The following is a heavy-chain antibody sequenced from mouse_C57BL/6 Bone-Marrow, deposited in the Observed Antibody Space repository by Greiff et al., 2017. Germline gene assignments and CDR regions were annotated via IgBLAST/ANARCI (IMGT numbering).Heavy chain of an antibody. D-gene: IGHD1-1*01. Sequence: VKLQESGAELVRPGTSVKVSCKASGYAFTNYLIEWVKQRPGQGLEWIGVINPGSGGTKYNEKFKGKATLTADKSSSPAYMQLSSLTSEDSAVYFCARSGYYGSYWYFDVWGTGTTVTVSS. J-gene: IGHJ1*03. CDR3: ARSGYYGSYWYFDV. V-gene: IGHV1-54*01. CDR1: GYAFTNYL. CDR2: INPGSGGT.